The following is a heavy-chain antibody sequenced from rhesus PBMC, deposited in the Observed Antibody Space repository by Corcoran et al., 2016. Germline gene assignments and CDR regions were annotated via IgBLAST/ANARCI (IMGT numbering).Heavy chain of an antibody. Sequence: QLQLQESGPGLVKPSETLSLTCAVSGGSISSNYWSWIRQPPGKGLEWIGRVSGGTGRTDYNPSLKGRGTRSADTSKNQLSLKLSSLTAADTAVYYCARVGSNYYWGQGVLVTVSS. CDR3: ARVGSNYY. CDR2: VSGGTGRT. V-gene: IGHV4-173*01. J-gene: IGHJ4*01. D-gene: IGHD4-29*01. CDR1: GGSISSNY.